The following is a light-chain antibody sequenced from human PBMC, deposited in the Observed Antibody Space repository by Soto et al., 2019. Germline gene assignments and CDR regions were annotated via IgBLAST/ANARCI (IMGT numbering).Light chain of an antibody. CDR3: QQYGSSSPWT. V-gene: IGKV1-5*03. CDR1: QSISSW. Sequence: DIQMTQSPSTLSASVGDRVTITCRASQSISSWLAWYLQKPGRAPKLLIYKASSLETGVPSRFSGSGSGTEFTLIISSLQPDDFASYYCQQYGSSSPWTFGQGTKVEIK. CDR2: KAS. J-gene: IGKJ1*01.